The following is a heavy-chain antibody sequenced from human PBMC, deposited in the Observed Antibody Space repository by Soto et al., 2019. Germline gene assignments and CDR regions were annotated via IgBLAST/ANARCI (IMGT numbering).Heavy chain of an antibody. V-gene: IGHV4-61*01. CDR2: IYYSGST. CDR1: GGSVSSGSYY. CDR3: ARAAVAGTRYYGMDV. Sequence: SETLSLTCTVSGGSVSSGSYYWSWIRQPPGKGLEWIGYIYYSGSTNYNPSLKSRVTISVDTSKNQLSLKLSSVTAADTAVYYCARAAVAGTRYYGMDVWGQGTTVTVSS. J-gene: IGHJ6*02. D-gene: IGHD6-19*01.